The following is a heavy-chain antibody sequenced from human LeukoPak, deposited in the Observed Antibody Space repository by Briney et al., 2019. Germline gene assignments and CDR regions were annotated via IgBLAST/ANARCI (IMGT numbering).Heavy chain of an antibody. J-gene: IGHJ4*02. Sequence: TGGSLSLSCAASGFTFSSYWMSWVRQAPGRGLEWVGRIRKKTNSYSTEFAASVKGGFSLSRDDSKNSLYLQMDSLRIEDTAVYYCVKVDYVGGGHYLDNWGQGTLVTVSS. D-gene: IGHD3-16*01. CDR1: GFTFSSYW. CDR2: IRKKTNSYST. V-gene: IGHV3-72*01. CDR3: VKVDYVGGGHYLDN.